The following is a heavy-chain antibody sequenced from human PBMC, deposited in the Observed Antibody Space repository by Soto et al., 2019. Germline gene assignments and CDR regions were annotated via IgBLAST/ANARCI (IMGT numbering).Heavy chain of an antibody. CDR3: ARGKLEYRSGLYYYYGMDV. Sequence: LSLTCTVSGGSMSSGDYFWSWVRQPPGRGLEWIAHMYYSGRTFYNSSLKSRGTISVDTSKNQFSLKLTSVTADDTAVYFCARGKLEYRSGLYYYYGMDVWGQGTTVTVSS. J-gene: IGHJ6*02. D-gene: IGHD5-18*01. CDR2: MYYSGRT. V-gene: IGHV4-30-4*01. CDR1: GGSMSSGDYF.